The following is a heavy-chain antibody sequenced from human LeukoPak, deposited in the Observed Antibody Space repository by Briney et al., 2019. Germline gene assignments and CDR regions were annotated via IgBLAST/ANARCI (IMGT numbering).Heavy chain of an antibody. CDR2: IIPIFGTA. CDR1: GGTFISYA. V-gene: IGHV1-69*13. D-gene: IGHD3-10*01. J-gene: IGHJ4*02. Sequence: SVKVSCKASGGTFISYAISWVRQAPGQGLEWMGGIIPIFGTANYAQKFQGRVTITADESTSTAYMELSSLRSEDTAVYYCARGRITPYYFDYWGQGTLVTVSS. CDR3: ARGRITPYYFDY.